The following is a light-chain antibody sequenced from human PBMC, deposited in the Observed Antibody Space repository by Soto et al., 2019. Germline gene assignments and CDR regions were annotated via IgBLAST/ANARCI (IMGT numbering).Light chain of an antibody. J-gene: IGKJ2*01. Sequence: DIVLTQSPGTLSLSPGETATLSCRASQSVNSNYLAWYQQKPGQPPRLLIYGASARATGIPDRFSGSGSGTDFTLAISRLEPEDFAVYYCQHFGGSSYTFGQGTKLEIK. CDR3: QHFGGSSYT. CDR1: QSVNSNY. CDR2: GAS. V-gene: IGKV3-20*01.